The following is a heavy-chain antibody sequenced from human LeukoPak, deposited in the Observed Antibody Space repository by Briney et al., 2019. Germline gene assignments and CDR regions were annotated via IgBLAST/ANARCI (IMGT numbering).Heavy chain of an antibody. CDR3: ARALGKMRRNDAFDI. D-gene: IGHD3-16*01. CDR1: GGSFSGYY. J-gene: IGHJ3*02. V-gene: IGHV4-34*01. CDR2: INHSGST. Sequence: SETLSLNCAVYGGSFSGYYWSWIRQPPGKGLEWIGEINHSGSTNYNPSLKSRVTISVDTSKNQFSLKLSSVTAADTAVYYCARALGKMRRNDAFDIWGQGTMVTVSS.